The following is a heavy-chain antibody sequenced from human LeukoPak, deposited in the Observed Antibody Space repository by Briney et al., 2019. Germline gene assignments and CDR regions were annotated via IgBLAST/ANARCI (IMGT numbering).Heavy chain of an antibody. CDR1: GFTFSSSW. CDR3: ARGNQQLPRSTPDY. V-gene: IGHV3-74*01. D-gene: IGHD2-2*01. J-gene: IGHJ4*02. Sequence: GGSPRLSCAVSGFTFSSSWMHWVRQAPGKGLVWVSHIKTDGSTTAYADSVKGRFTISRDNAKNTLYLQMNSLRAEDTGVYYCARGNQQLPRSTPDYWGQGTLVTVSS. CDR2: IKTDGSTT.